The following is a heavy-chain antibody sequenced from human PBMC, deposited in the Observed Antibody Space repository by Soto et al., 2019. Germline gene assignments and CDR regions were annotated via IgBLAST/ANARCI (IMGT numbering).Heavy chain of an antibody. CDR2: IIPIFGTA. CDR1: GGTFSSYA. CDR3: ARVPPYCSSTSSYGLPGYYGMVA. V-gene: IGHV1-69*01. J-gene: IGHJ6*02. D-gene: IGHD2-2*01. Sequence: KVSCKASGGTFSSYAISWVRQAPGQGLEWMGGIIPIFGTANYAQKFQGRVTITADESTSTAYMELSSLRSEDTAVYYCARVPPYCSSTSSYGLPGYYGMVAWGQGTTVTVSS.